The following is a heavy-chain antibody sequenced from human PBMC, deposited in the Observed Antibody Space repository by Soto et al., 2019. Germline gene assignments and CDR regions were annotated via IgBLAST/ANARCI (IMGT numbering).Heavy chain of an antibody. CDR1: GGTFNTYA. CDR2: NSPMFGAA. Sequence: QVQLVQSGAEMKKPGSSVKVSCQSSGGTFNTYAMNWVRQAPGRGPEWMGDNSPMFGAANYAPKFQGRVTITADESTCTSYMQLSSLTSEDTALYGGAREVQVHTPAFVYWGQGTLVTVSS. V-gene: IGHV1-69*19. CDR3: AREVQVHTPAFVY. J-gene: IGHJ4*02. D-gene: IGHD3-10*01.